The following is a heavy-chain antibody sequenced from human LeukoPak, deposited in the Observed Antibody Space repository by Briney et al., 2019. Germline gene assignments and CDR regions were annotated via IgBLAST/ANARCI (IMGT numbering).Heavy chain of an antibody. Sequence: ASVKVSCKASGGTFSSYAISWVRQAPGQGLEWMGGIIPIFGTANYAQKFQGRVTITRDTSASTAYMELSSLRSEDTAVYYCAKAYYGSGSLFDYWGQGTLVTVSS. CDR1: GGTFSSYA. CDR3: AKAYYGSGSLFDY. J-gene: IGHJ4*02. D-gene: IGHD3-10*01. V-gene: IGHV1-69*05. CDR2: IIPIFGTA.